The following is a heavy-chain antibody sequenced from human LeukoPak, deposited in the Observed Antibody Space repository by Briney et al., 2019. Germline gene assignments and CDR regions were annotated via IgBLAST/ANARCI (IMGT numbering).Heavy chain of an antibody. J-gene: IGHJ4*02. V-gene: IGHV4-34*01. D-gene: IGHD1-1*01. CDR2: INHSGST. CDR1: GGSFSGYY. CDR3: ATRYGYFDY. Sequence: SETLSLTCAVYGGSFSGYYWSWIRQPPVKGLEWIGEINHSGSTNYNPSLKSRVTISVDTSKNQFSLKLSSVTAADTAVYYCATRYGYFDYWGQGTLVTVSS.